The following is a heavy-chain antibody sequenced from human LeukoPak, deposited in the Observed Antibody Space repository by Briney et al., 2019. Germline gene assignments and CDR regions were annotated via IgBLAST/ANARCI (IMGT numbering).Heavy chain of an antibody. Sequence: SETLSLTCTVSGGSISSGGYYWSWIRQHPGKGLEWIGYIYYSGSTYYNPSLKSRVTISVDTSKNQFSLKLSSVTAADTAVYYCARGDYDYVWGSLFGYWGQGTLVTVSS. V-gene: IGHV4-31*03. J-gene: IGHJ4*02. D-gene: IGHD3-16*01. CDR1: GGSISSGGYY. CDR3: ARGDYDYVWGSLFGY. CDR2: IYYSGST.